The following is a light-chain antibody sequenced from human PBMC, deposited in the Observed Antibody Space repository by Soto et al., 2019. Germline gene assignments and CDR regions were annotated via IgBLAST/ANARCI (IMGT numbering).Light chain of an antibody. J-gene: IGKJ4*01. CDR2: WAS. CDR1: QSVIYSANNKNY. Sequence: DIVMTQSPDSLAVSLGERATINCRSSQSVIYSANNKNYLAWYQQKPGQPPKLLIYWASTRESGVPDRFSGSGSGTDLTLTISSLQAADVAVYYCQQYYRIHLTFGGGTKVEIK. V-gene: IGKV4-1*01. CDR3: QQYYRIHLT.